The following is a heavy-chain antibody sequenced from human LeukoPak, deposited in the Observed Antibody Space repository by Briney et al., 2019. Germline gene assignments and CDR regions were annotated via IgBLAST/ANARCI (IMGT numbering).Heavy chain of an antibody. D-gene: IGHD3-10*01. CDR1: GFTLSSYA. CDR2: ISDTGNT. V-gene: IGHV3-23*01. J-gene: IGHJ4*02. CDR3: AKSYGSGSTSFDY. Sequence: PGGSLRLSCAASGFTLSSYAMSWVRQAPGKGLEWVSAISDTGNTYHADSVKGRFTISRDSSKNTLFLQMNRLRPEDAAVYYCAKSYGSGSTSFDYWGQGTLVTVSS.